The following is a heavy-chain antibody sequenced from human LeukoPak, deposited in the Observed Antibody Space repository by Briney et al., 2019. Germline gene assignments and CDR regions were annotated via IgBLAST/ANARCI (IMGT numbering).Heavy chain of an antibody. J-gene: IGHJ4*02. V-gene: IGHV3-7*01. D-gene: IGHD2-21*01. CDR1: GFTFSSYW. CDR3: ARMMASIPRGVPDF. CDR2: LKEDGSEK. Sequence: GSLRLSCASSGFTFSSYWMTWVRQAPGKGLEWVANLKEDGSEKYYVDSVKGRFTTSRDNSKSSLYLQMDSLRAEDTAVYYCARMMASIPRGVPDFWGQGTLVTVSS.